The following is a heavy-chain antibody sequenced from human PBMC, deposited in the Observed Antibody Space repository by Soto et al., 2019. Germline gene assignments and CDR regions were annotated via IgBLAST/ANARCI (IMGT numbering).Heavy chain of an antibody. CDR2: ISAYNGNT. Sequence: QVQLVQSGAEVKKPGASVKVSCKASGYTFTSYGISWVRQAPGQGLEWMGWISAYNGNTNYAQKLQGRVTMTTDTARSTAYMERRSLRSDDTAVYYCARAPRSSWYAPWGQGTLVTVSS. CDR3: ARAPRSSWYAP. CDR1: GYTFTSYG. V-gene: IGHV1-18*01. J-gene: IGHJ5*02. D-gene: IGHD6-13*01.